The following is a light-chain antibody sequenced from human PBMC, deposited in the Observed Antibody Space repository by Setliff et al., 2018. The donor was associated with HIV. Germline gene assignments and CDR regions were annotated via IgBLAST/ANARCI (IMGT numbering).Light chain of an antibody. CDR1: SSDVGDYNY. CDR3: SSFTSSGTYV. J-gene: IGLJ1*01. CDR2: EVT. V-gene: IGLV2-14*01. Sequence: ALTQPASVSGSPGQSITISCTGTSSDVGDYNYVSWYQQHPGKAPKLMIYEVTNRPSGVSNRFSASKSGNTASLTISGLQAEDEADYYCSSFTSSGTYVFGTGTKGTVL.